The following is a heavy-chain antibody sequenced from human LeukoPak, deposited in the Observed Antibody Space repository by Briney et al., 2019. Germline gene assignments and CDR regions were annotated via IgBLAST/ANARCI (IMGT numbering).Heavy chain of an antibody. CDR2: IYSGGST. J-gene: IGHJ3*02. D-gene: IGHD1-26*01. Sequence: GGSLRLSCAASGFTVSSNYMSWVRPAPGKGLEWVSVIYSGGSTYYADSVKGRFTISRDNSKNTLYLQMNSLRGEDMAVYYCAREQWELPDHDAFDIWGQGTMVTVSS. V-gene: IGHV3-66*02. CDR1: GFTVSSNY. CDR3: AREQWELPDHDAFDI.